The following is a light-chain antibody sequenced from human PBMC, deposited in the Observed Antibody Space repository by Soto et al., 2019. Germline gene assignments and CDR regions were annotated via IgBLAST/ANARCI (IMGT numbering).Light chain of an antibody. V-gene: IGKV1-5*03. J-gene: IGKJ1*01. CDR1: QTISSW. CDR3: QPYNSYSEA. CDR2: KAS. Sequence: DIQMTQSPSTLSGSVGDRVTITCRASQTISSWLAWYQQKPGKAPKLPIYKASTLKSGVPSRFSGRGSGTEFTLTISRLQTDDFAPYYCQPYNSYSEAFGQGTKVELK.